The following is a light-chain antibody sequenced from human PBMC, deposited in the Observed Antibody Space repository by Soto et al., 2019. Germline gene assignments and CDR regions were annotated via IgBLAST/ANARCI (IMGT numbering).Light chain of an antibody. J-gene: IGKJ3*01. CDR2: DAF. V-gene: IGKV1-33*01. CDR3: QQHDDLPFT. CDR1: QDINNF. Sequence: DIQMAQSPSSLSASVGDRVTITCQASQDINNFLNWYQQKPGKAPKLLIYDAFSLETRVPSRFTGSGSVTDFSLTISSLQPEDVATYYCQQHDDLPFTFGTGTTVDVK.